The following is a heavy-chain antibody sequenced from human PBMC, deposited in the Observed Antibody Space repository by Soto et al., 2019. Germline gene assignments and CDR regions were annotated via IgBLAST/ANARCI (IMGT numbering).Heavy chain of an antibody. Sequence: EVRLLESGGVLVQPGGSLRLSCAASGFSFSSYAMSWVRQAPGKGLAWVSSISGSGGGAYYADSVKGRFTISRDNSKNTVYLQMNSLLAEDTAVYYCAKDKGIAAGGSLDYFDYWGQGTLVTVSS. D-gene: IGHD6-13*01. CDR3: AKDKGIAAGGSLDYFDY. CDR2: ISGSGGGA. J-gene: IGHJ4*02. CDR1: GFSFSSYA. V-gene: IGHV3-23*01.